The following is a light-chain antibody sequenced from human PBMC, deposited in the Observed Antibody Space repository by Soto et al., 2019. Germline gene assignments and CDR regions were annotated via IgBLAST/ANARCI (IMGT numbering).Light chain of an antibody. CDR3: QQYGSSLT. CDR1: QSVSSY. V-gene: IGKV3-11*01. CDR2: DAS. Sequence: EIVLTQSPATLSLSPGDRATLSCRASQSVSSYLPWYQQKPGQAPRLLIYDASNRATGIPARVSGSGSGTDFTLTISSLEAEDCAVYCCQQYGSSLTFGQGTKVEIK. J-gene: IGKJ1*01.